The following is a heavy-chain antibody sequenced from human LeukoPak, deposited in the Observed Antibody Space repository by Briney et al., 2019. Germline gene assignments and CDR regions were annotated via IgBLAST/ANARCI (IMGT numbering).Heavy chain of an antibody. D-gene: IGHD4-23*01. CDR3: ARDRAYYGGNPGAFDI. V-gene: IGHV3-48*03. J-gene: IGHJ3*02. CDR2: ISSSGSTI. CDR1: GFTFSSYE. Sequence: GGSLRLSCAASGFTFSSYEMNWVRQAPGKGLEWVSYISSSGSTIYYADSVKGRFTISRDNAKNSLYLQMNSLRAEDTAVYYCARDRAYYGGNPGAFDIWGQGTMVTVSS.